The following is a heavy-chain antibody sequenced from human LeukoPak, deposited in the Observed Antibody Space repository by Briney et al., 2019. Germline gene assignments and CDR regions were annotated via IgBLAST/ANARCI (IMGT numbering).Heavy chain of an antibody. V-gene: IGHV1-24*01. J-gene: IGHJ4*02. Sequence: ASVKVSCKXSGYTLTELSMHWVRQAPGKGLERMGRFDPEDGETIYSQKFQGRVTMTEDTSTDTAYMELSSLRSEDTAVYYCATDPIYSGYAFRFDYWGQGTLVTVSS. CDR1: GYTLTELS. CDR2: FDPEDGET. CDR3: ATDPIYSGYAFRFDY. D-gene: IGHD5-12*01.